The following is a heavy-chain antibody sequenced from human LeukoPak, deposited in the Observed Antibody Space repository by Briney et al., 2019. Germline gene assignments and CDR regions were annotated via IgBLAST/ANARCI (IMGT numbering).Heavy chain of an antibody. J-gene: IGHJ4*02. CDR3: ARTNMPAREGTYFDY. D-gene: IGHD6-6*01. V-gene: IGHV5-51*01. CDR2: NYPGDSDT. Sequence: GECLKISCKGSGYNLISYWIGWVRQMPGKGLEWMGINYPGDSDTRYSPSFQGQVTISADKSISTAYLQWSSLKASDTAIYYCARTNMPAREGTYFDYWGQGTLVTVSS. CDR1: GYNLISYW.